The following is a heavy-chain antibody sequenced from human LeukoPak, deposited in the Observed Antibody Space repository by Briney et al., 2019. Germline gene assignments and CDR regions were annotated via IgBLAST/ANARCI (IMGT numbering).Heavy chain of an antibody. CDR2: IYSGGST. J-gene: IGHJ4*02. CDR3: ARAVVANGY. Sequence: GGSLRLSCAASGFTFSIYAMSWVRQAPGKGLEWVSVIYSGGSTYYADSVKGRFTISRDNSKNTLYLQMNSLRAEDTAVYYCARAVVANGYWGQGTLVTVSS. D-gene: IGHD5-12*01. CDR1: GFTFSIYA. V-gene: IGHV3-66*01.